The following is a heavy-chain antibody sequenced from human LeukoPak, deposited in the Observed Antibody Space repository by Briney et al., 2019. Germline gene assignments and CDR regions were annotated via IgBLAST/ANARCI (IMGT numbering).Heavy chain of an antibody. J-gene: IGHJ4*02. CDR1: GFSFSNCA. Sequence: GGSLRLSCAASGFSFSNCAMTWVRQAPGRGLEWVSSISDSAGATYYADSVRGRFTISRDNSGSTLYLQMNSLRADDTAVYYCAKGGSTAWTAVDYWGQGTLVTVSS. CDR3: AKGGSTAWTAVDY. CDR2: ISDSAGAT. V-gene: IGHV3-23*01. D-gene: IGHD2-2*01.